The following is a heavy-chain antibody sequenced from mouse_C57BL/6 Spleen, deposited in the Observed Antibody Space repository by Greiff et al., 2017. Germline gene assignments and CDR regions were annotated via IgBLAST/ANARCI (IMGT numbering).Heavy chain of an antibody. Sequence: VQLQQSGPELVKPGASVKISCKASGYAFSSSWMNWVKQRPGRGLEWIGRIYPGGGDTNYNGKFKGKATLTADKSSSTAYMQLSSLTSEDSAVYFCARSGERGAMDYWGQGTSVTVSS. CDR2: IYPGGGDT. J-gene: IGHJ4*01. V-gene: IGHV1-82*01. CDR3: ARSGERGAMDY. CDR1: GYAFSSSW. D-gene: IGHD3-1*01.